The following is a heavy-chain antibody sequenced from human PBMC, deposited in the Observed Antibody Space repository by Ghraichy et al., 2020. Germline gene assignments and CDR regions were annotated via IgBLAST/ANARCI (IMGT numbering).Heavy chain of an antibody. D-gene: IGHD6-13*01. CDR1: GGSIISNSYY. CDR3: ARLGIATVGNDL. Sequence: SETLSLTCIVSGGSIISNSYYWGWIRQPPGKGLEWVGSIYHSGGTYYNPSLKSRVTISVDTSKNQFSLTLSSVTVADTAVYYCARLGIATVGNDLRGQGSLVTVSS. CDR2: IYHSGGT. J-gene: IGHJ5*02. V-gene: IGHV4-39*01.